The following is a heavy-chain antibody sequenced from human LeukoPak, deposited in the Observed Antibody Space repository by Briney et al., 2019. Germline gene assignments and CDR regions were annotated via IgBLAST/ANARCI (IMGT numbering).Heavy chain of an antibody. CDR2: IYYSGST. CDR1: GGSISSYY. CDR3: ARRDYYYDSSGYYTD. J-gene: IGHJ4*02. D-gene: IGHD3-22*01. Sequence: PSETLSLTCTVSGGSISSYYWSWIRQPPGKGLEWIGYIYYSGSTNYNPSLKSRVTISVDTSKNQFSLKLSSVTAADTAMYYCARRDYYYDSSGYYTDWGQGTLVTVSS. V-gene: IGHV4-59*08.